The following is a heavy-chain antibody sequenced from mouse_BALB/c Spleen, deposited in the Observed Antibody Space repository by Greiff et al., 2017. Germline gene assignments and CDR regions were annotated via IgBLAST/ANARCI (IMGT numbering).Heavy chain of an antibody. J-gene: IGHJ3*01. Sequence: VQLKESGPELVKPGASVKISCKASGYTFTDYNMLWVKQSHGKSLEWIGYIYPYNGGTGYNQKFKSKATLTVDNSSSTAYMELRSLTSEDSAVYYCARGSYDRGFANWGQGTLVTVAA. CDR3: ARGSYDRGFAN. CDR1: GYTFTDYN. D-gene: IGHD2-12*01. CDR2: IYPYNGGT. V-gene: IGHV1S29*02.